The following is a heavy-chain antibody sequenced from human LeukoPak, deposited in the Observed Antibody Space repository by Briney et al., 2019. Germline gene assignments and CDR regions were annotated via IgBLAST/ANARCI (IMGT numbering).Heavy chain of an antibody. D-gene: IGHD3-10*01. CDR1: GFTFSSYA. Sequence: GGSLRLSCAASGFTFSSYAMSWVRQAPGKGLEWVSTISGSGGSTYYADSVKGRFPISRAKNTLYLQMNSLRAEDTAIYDYPKRPIFGELLYYFVYWGQGTLVTVSS. J-gene: IGHJ4*02. CDR3: PKRPIFGELLYYFVY. V-gene: IGHV3-23*01. CDR2: ISGSGGST.